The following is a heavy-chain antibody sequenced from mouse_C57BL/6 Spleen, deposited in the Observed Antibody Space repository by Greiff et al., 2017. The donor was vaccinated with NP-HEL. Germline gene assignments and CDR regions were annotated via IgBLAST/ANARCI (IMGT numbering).Heavy chain of an antibody. Sequence: QVQLQQSGAELVRPGSSVKLSCKASGYTFTSYWMHWVKQRPIQGLEWIGNIDPSDSETHYNQKFKDKATLTVDKSSSTAYMQLSSLTSEDSAVYYCARHYDYDAAWFAYWGQGTLVTVSA. V-gene: IGHV1-52*01. CDR2: IDPSDSET. CDR1: GYTFTSYW. J-gene: IGHJ3*01. D-gene: IGHD2-4*01. CDR3: ARHYDYDAAWFAY.